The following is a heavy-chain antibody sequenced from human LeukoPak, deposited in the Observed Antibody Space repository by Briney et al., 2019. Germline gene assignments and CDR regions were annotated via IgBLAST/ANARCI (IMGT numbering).Heavy chain of an antibody. CDR3: AREGIFTEDAFDM. CDR1: GGSISSSSYY. D-gene: IGHD3-3*02. CDR2: IYYSGNT. Sequence: SETLSLTCTVSGGSISSSSYYWGWIRQPPGEGLEWIGSIYYSGNTYYNPSLKSRVIISVDTSKNQSSLNLSSVTAADTAMYYCAREGIFTEDAFDMWGQGTMVTVSS. J-gene: IGHJ3*02. V-gene: IGHV4-39*07.